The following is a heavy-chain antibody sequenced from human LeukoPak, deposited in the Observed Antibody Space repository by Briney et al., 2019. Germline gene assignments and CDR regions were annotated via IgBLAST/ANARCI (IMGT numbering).Heavy chain of an antibody. V-gene: IGHV3-23*01. CDR2: ISGSGGST. Sequence: GGSLRLSCAASGFTFRNYTMTWVRQAPGKGLEWVSAISGSGGSTYYADSVKGRFTISRDNSKNTLYLQMNRLRDEDTALFYCAKEVKDTGYYHLDNWGQGTLVTVSS. CDR1: GFTFRNYT. J-gene: IGHJ4*02. D-gene: IGHD3-3*01. CDR3: AKEVKDTGYYHLDN.